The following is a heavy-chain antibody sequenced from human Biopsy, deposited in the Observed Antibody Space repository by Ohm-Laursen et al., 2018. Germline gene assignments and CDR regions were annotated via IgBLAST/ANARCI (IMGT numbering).Heavy chain of an antibody. J-gene: IGHJ5*02. CDR1: GDSISTSTTYY. Sequence: GTLSLTCPVSGDSISTSTTYYWAWLRQPPGKGLEWIGGIYNSETTFYNPSLKSRVAISVDTSTNQFSLKVSSVTAADTALYYCARHPTGFWFDPWGHGTLVTVSS. CDR2: IYNSETT. CDR3: ARHPTGFWFDP. V-gene: IGHV4-39*01.